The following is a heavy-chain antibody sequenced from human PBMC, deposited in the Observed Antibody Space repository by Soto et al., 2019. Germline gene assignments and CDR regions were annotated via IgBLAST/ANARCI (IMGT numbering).Heavy chain of an antibody. Sequence: SVNVSCKASGGTFSSYAISWVRQAPGQGLEWMGGIIPIFGTANYAQKFQGRVTITADESTSTAYMGLSSLRSEDTAVYYCARVLCMGGSSSVNFYYYGMDFWGQGTTVTVSS. CDR3: ARVLCMGGSSSVNFYYYGMDF. J-gene: IGHJ6*02. D-gene: IGHD2-15*01. CDR1: GGTFSSYA. V-gene: IGHV1-69*13. CDR2: IIPIFGTA.